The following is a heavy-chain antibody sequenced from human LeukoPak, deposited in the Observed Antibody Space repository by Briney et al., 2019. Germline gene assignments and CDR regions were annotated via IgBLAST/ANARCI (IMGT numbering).Heavy chain of an antibody. V-gene: IGHV1-69*05. CDR1: GGTFSSYA. CDR3: ARDGLTYDSSAQAL. D-gene: IGHD3-22*01. Sequence: GASVKVSCKASGGTFSSYAISWVRQAPGQGLEWMGGIIPIFGTANSAQKFQGRVTITTDESTSTAYMELSSLRSEDTAVYYCARDGLTYDSSAQALWGQGTLVTVSS. CDR2: IIPIFGTA. J-gene: IGHJ4*02.